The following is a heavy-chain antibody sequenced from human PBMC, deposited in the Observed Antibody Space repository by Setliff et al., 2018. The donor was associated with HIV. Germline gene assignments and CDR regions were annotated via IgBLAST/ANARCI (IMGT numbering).Heavy chain of an antibody. CDR3: ARGLSFYDPGGFDY. Sequence: SETLSLTCTVSGGSISSYYWSWIRQPPGKVLEWIGYIYTSGSANYNPSLKSRVTVSVDTSKNQFSLKLSSVTAADTAVYYCARGLSFYDPGGFDYWGQGTLVTVSS. D-gene: IGHD3-22*01. V-gene: IGHV4-4*09. CDR1: GGSISSYY. CDR2: IYTSGSA. J-gene: IGHJ4*02.